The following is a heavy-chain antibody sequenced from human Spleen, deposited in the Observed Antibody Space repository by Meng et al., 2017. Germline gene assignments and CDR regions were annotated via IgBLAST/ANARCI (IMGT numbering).Heavy chain of an antibody. CDR1: GGSISSYY. CDR3: ARGSRVGYCTNGVCYTDYYYGMDV. J-gene: IGHJ6*02. CDR2: IYTSGST. Sequence: SETLSLTCTVSGGSISSYYWSWIRQPAGKGLEWIGRIYTSGSTNYNPSLKSRVTMSVDTSKNQFSLKLSSVTAADTAVYYCARGSRVGYCTNGVCYTDYYYGMDVWGQGTTVTVSS. D-gene: IGHD2-8*01. V-gene: IGHV4-4*07.